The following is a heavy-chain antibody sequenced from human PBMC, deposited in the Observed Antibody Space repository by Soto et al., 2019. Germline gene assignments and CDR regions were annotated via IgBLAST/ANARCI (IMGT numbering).Heavy chain of an antibody. CDR3: AGGIWFGELIYY. CDR2: IHYSGST. V-gene: IGHV4-59*12. CDR1: GGSIRSYT. J-gene: IGHJ4*02. Sequence: PSETLSLTCTVSGGSIRSYTWSWIRQSPGKGLEWIGYIHYSGSTNYSPSLNSRVTMSVDTSKNHFSLKLSSVTAADTAVYYCAGGIWFGELIYYWGQATLVTVSS. D-gene: IGHD3-10*01.